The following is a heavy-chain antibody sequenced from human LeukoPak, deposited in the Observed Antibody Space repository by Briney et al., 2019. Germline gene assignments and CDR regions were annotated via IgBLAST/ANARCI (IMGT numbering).Heavy chain of an antibody. CDR3: ARDGANKVRRVHYFYMYI. J-gene: IGHJ6*03. V-gene: IGHV1-2*06. CDR2: INPNSGGT. CDR1: GYTFAGYY. Sequence: GTSVKVSCKASGYTFAGYYIHWVRRAPGQGLEWVGRINPNSGGTNYAQKFQGRVTMTRDTSISTAYMELSSLRSDDTAVYYCARDGANKVRRVHYFYMYIWGKGTTVTVSS. D-gene: IGHD3-10*01.